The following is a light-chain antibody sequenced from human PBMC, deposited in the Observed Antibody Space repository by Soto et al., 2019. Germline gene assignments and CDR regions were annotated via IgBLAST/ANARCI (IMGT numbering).Light chain of an antibody. CDR1: QSIRSY. V-gene: IGKV1-39*01. CDR2: AAS. Sequence: DIQLTQSPSSLSASVGDRVTITCRASQSIRSYLNWYQQKPWKAPKLLIYAASSLQTGVSSRFSGSGSGTDFTLTISNLQPEDFATYYCQQTASTPTFGGGTKVDI. CDR3: QQTASTPT. J-gene: IGKJ4*01.